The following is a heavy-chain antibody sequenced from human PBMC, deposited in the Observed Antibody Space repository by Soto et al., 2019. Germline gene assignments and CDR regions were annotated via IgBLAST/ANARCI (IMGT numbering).Heavy chain of an antibody. D-gene: IGHD3-10*01. CDR2: ISWNSGSI. CDR1: GFTFDDYA. V-gene: IGHV3-9*01. J-gene: IGHJ4*02. Sequence: EVQLVESGGGLVQPGRSLRLSCAASGFTFDDYAMHWVRQAPGKGLEWVSGISWNSGSIGYADSVKGRFTISRDNAKNSLYLQMNSLRAEDKALYYCAKASGYSFDYWGQGTLVTVSS. CDR3: AKASGYSFDY.